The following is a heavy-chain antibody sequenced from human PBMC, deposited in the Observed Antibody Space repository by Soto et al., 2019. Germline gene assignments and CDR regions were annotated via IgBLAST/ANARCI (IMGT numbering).Heavy chain of an antibody. CDR1: GGFISSYY. Sequence: SETLSLTCTVSGGFISSYYWSWIRQPPGKGLEWIGYIYYSGSTNYNPSLKSRVTISVDTSKNQFSLKLSSVTAADTAVYYCARVGCSGGSCYLAIWGQGTMVTVSS. CDR2: IYYSGST. CDR3: ARVGCSGGSCYLAI. V-gene: IGHV4-59*01. D-gene: IGHD2-15*01. J-gene: IGHJ3*02.